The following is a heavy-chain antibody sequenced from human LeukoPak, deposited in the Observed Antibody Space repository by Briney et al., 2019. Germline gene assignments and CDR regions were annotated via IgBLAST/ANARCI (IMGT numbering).Heavy chain of an antibody. V-gene: IGHV3-48*03. J-gene: IGHJ4*02. Sequence: GGSLRLSCAASGFTFSSYEMKWVRQAAGKGVEWVSYISSSGSTIHYADSVKGRFTISRDNAKNSLYLQMNSLRAEDTAVYYCARVDSSGWYDVDYWGQGTLVTVSS. CDR3: ARVDSSGWYDVDY. D-gene: IGHD6-19*01. CDR1: GFTFSSYE. CDR2: ISSSGSTI.